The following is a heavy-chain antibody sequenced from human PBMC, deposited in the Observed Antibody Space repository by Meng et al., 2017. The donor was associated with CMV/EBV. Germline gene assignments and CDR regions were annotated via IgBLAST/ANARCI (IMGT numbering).Heavy chain of an antibody. D-gene: IGHD3-16*01. J-gene: IGHJ6*02. CDR2: ISSSSSYI. Sequence: GESLKISCAASGFTFSSYSMNWVRQAPGKGLEWVSSISSSSSYIYYADSVKGRFTISRDNAKNSLYPQMNSLRAEDTAVYYCARALRPIDGAPYGMDVWGQGTTVTVSS. CDR1: GFTFSSYS. CDR3: ARALRPIDGAPYGMDV. V-gene: IGHV3-21*01.